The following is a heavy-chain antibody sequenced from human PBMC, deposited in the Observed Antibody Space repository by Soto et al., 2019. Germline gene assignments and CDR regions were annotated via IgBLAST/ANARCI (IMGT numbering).Heavy chain of an antibody. Sequence: ASVKVSCKASGYTFTSYYMHWVRQAPGQGLEWMGIINPSSGSTSYAQKFQGRVTMTRNTSISTAYMELSSLRSEDTAVYYCAIRGKDYGDYFDYWGQGTLVTVSS. D-gene: IGHD4-17*01. V-gene: IGHV1-46*01. CDR3: AIRGKDYGDYFDY. CDR2: INPSSGST. CDR1: GYTFTSYY. J-gene: IGHJ4*02.